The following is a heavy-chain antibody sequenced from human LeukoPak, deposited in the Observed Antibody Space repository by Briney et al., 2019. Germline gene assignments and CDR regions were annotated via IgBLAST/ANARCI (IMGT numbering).Heavy chain of an antibody. D-gene: IGHD5-18*01. J-gene: IGHJ4*02. CDR1: GGSISSRNW. CDR2: IKQDGSEK. V-gene: IGHV3-7*01. Sequence: ETLSLTCAVSGGSISSRNWWSWVRQAPGKGLEWVANIKQDGSEKYYVDSVKGRFTISRDNAKNSLYLQMNSLRAEDTTVYYCAGSKRGYRYDPFDYWGQGTLVTVSS. CDR3: AGSKRGYRYDPFDY.